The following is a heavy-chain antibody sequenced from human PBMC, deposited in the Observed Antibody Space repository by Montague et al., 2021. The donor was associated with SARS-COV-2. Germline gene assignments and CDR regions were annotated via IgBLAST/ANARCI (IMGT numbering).Heavy chain of an antibody. J-gene: IGHJ3*02. D-gene: IGHD6-19*01. CDR1: GGSISSYY. CDR3: ARGSGWMGNAIDI. V-gene: IGHV4-59*01. CDR2: IYYSGST. Sequence: SETLSLTCTVPGGSISSYYWSWIRQPPGKGLEWIGDIYYSGSTNYNPSLKSRVTISVDTSKNQFSLKLSSATAADTAVYYCARGSGWMGNAIDIWGQGTMVTVSS.